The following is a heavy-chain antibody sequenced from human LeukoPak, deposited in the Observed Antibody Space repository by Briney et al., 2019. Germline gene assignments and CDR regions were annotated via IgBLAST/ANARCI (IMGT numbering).Heavy chain of an antibody. Sequence: GGSLRLSCAASGFRFSYYWMTWVRQAPGKGLEWVANIKQDESEKYYVDSVKGRFTISRDNAKNSLYLQMNSLRVEDTAVYYCARERPGHCGDCYPSDYWGQGTLVAVSS. CDR1: GFRFSYYW. CDR3: ARERPGHCGDCYPSDY. V-gene: IGHV3-7*01. CDR2: IKQDESEK. D-gene: IGHD2-21*01. J-gene: IGHJ4*02.